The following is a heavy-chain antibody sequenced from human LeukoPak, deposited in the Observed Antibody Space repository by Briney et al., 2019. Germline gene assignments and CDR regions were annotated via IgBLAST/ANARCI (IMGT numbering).Heavy chain of an antibody. CDR2: ISGSGGST. J-gene: IGHJ4*02. CDR1: GFTFSSYA. D-gene: IGHD3-3*01. CDR3: AKTHPYDFWSGYYEGVFDY. Sequence: GGSLRLSCAASGFTFSSYAMSWVRQAPGEGLEWVSAISGSGGSTYYADSVKGRFTISRDNSKNTLYLQMNSLRAEDTAVYYCAKTHPYDFWSGYYEGVFDYWGQGTLVTVSS. V-gene: IGHV3-23*01.